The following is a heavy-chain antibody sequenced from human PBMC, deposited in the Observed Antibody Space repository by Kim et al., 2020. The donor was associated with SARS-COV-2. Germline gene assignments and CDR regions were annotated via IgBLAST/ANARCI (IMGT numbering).Heavy chain of an antibody. J-gene: IGHJ4*02. V-gene: IGHV3-73*01. D-gene: IGHD4-17*01. Sequence: TTYAASVKGRFTISRDDSKNTAYLQKDSLRNEDTAVYFCTSTVNLYFFDYWGQGTLVTVSS. CDR3: TSTVNLYFFDY. CDR2: T.